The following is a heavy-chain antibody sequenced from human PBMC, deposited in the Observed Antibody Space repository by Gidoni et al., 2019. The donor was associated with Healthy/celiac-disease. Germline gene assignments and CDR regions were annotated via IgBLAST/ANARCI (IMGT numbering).Heavy chain of an antibody. CDR1: GFTFDAYA. CDR3: AKDSGGIYYYYGMDV. V-gene: IGHV3-9*01. CDR2: ISWNSGSI. D-gene: IGHD2-15*01. J-gene: IGHJ6*02. Sequence: EVQLVESGGGLVQPGRSLRLSCAASGFTFDAYAMHWVRQAPGKGLEWVSGISWNSGSIGYADSVKGRFTISRDNAKNSLYLQMNSLRAEDTALYYCAKDSGGIYYYYGMDVWGQGTTVTVSS.